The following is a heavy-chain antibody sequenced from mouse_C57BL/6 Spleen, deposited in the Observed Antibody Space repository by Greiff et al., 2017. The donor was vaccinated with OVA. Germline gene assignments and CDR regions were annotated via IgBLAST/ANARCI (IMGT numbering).Heavy chain of an antibody. CDR2: IYPGDGDT. D-gene: IGHD1-1*01. V-gene: IGHV1-82*01. J-gene: IGHJ1*03. CDR3: ARYGNGDWYFDV. CDR1: GYAFSSSW. Sequence: QVQLQQSGPELVKPGASVKISCKASGYAFSSSWMNWVKQRPGKGLEWIGRIYPGDGDTNYNGKFKGKATLTADKSSSTAYRQLSSLTSEDSAVYFCARYGNGDWYFDVWGTGTTVTVSS.